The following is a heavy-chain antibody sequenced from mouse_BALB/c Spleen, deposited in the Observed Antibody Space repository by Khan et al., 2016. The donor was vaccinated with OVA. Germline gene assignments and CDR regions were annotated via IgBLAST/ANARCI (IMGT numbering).Heavy chain of an antibody. V-gene: IGHV1-7*01. Sequence: QMQLEESGAELAKPGASVKMSCKASGYTFTSYWMHWVKQRPGQGLEWIGYINPSTGYTEYNQRFKDKATLTADKSSSTAYMQLSSLTSEESAVFYCANQGSSSAWLTYWGQGTLVTGSA. CDR2: INPSTGYT. J-gene: IGHJ3*01. CDR3: ANQGSSSAWLTY. D-gene: IGHD1-1*01. CDR1: GYTFTSYW.